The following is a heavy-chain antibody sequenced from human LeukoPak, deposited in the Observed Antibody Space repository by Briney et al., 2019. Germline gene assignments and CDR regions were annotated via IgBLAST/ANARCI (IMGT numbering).Heavy chain of an antibody. Sequence: SETLSLTCSVSGGSISTTSYYWGWVRQPPGKGLEWLGSIFYSGSTSYNPSLKSRVTVSVDTSKRQFSLKLSSVTAADTAVYYCASRSSIWSGYQDTLYYFDSWGQGTLVTVSS. CDR1: GGSISTTSYY. D-gene: IGHD3-3*01. J-gene: IGHJ4*02. V-gene: IGHV4-39*01. CDR2: IFYSGST. CDR3: ASRSSIWSGYQDTLYYFDS.